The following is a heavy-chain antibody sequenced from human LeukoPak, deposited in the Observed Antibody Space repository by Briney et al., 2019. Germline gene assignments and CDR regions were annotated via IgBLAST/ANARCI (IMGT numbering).Heavy chain of an antibody. CDR2: INHSGST. D-gene: IGHD2-2*01. CDR1: GGSFSGYY. Sequence: SETLSLTCAVYGGSFSGYYWSWIRQPPGKGLEWIGEINHSGSTNYNPSLKSRVTISVDTSKNQFSLKLSSVTAADTAVYYCARYCSSTSCYREGNWFDPWGQGTLVTVSS. V-gene: IGHV4-34*01. CDR3: ARYCSSTSCYREGNWFDP. J-gene: IGHJ5*02.